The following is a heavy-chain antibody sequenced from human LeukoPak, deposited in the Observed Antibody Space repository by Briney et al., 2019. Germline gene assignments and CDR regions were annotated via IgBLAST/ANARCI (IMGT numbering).Heavy chain of an antibody. CDR1: GYTFTGYY. CDR3: ATGNHGSYRVDYYYGMDV. D-gene: IGHD1-26*01. Sequence: ASVKVSCKASGYTFTGYYIHWVRQAPGQGLEWMGWISPNSGGTIYAQKFQGRVTMTEDTSTDTAYTELSSLRSEDTAVYYCATGNHGSYRVDYYYGMDVWGQGTTVTVSS. J-gene: IGHJ6*02. CDR2: ISPNSGGT. V-gene: IGHV1-2*02.